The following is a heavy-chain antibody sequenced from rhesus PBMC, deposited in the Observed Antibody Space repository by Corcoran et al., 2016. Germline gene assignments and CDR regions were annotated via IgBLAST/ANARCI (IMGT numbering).Heavy chain of an antibody. J-gene: IGHJ1*01. D-gene: IGHD2-27*01. V-gene: IGHV3S5*01. Sequence: EVQLVESGGGLVQPGGSLRLSCAASGFTFSSYGMSWVRQAPGKGLEWVSYISNGGVSTYHADSLKGRFIISRDNSKNTLSLQMNSLRAEDTAVYYCAKDWVDCSGIYCYAEYFEFWGQGALVTVSS. CDR3: AKDWVDCSGIYCYAEYFEF. CDR2: ISNGGVST. CDR1: GFTFSSYG.